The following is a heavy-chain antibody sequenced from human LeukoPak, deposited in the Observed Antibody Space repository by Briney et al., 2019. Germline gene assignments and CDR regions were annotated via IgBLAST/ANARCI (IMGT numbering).Heavy chain of an antibody. CDR1: GYTFTSYD. CDR3: ARGLRYCSSTSCSTRSRWFDP. D-gene: IGHD2-2*02. CDR2: TNPNSGNT. J-gene: IGHJ5*02. V-gene: IGHV1-8*01. Sequence: ASVKVSCKASGYTFTSYDINWVRQATGQGLEWMGWTNPNSGNTGYAQKFQGRVTMTRNTSISTAYMELSSLRSEDTAVYYCARGLRYCSSTSCSTRSRWFDPWGQGTLVTVSS.